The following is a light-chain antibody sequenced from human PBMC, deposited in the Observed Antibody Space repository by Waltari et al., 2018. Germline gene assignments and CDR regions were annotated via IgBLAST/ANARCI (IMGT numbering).Light chain of an antibody. J-gene: IGLJ1*01. CDR1: SSDVGSYNL. CDR2: EVS. Sequence: QSVLTQPPSVSGAPGQRVTISCTGTSSDVGSYNLVSWYQQHPGKAPKLMIYEVSKRPSGVSNRFAGSKSGKTASLTISGLQAEDEADYYCCSYAGSSTYVFGTGTKVTVL. CDR3: CSYAGSSTYV. V-gene: IGLV2-23*02.